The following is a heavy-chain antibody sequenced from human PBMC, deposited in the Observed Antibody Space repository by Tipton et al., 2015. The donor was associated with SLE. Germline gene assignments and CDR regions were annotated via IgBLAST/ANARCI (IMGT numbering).Heavy chain of an antibody. D-gene: IGHD3-3*01. CDR1: GYTFSKFG. V-gene: IGHV1-18*01. CDR3: ARPEEFGSYSSDLFY. J-gene: IGHJ4*02. Sequence: QLVQSGAEVKKPGASVKVSCKASGYTFSKFGISWVRQAPGQGLEWMGCISTYNGDTRYSQKFQGKVTMTTDTSTTTVYLELSSLRSEDTAVYYCARPEEFGSYSSDLFYWGQGTLVTVST. CDR2: ISTYNGDT.